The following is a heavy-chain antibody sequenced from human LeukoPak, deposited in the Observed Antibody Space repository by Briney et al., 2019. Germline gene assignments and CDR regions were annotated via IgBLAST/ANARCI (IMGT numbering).Heavy chain of an antibody. CDR3: ARRRYYDTSGYYVPHYFDY. CDR2: IYPGDSDT. V-gene: IGHV5-51*01. J-gene: IGHJ4*02. CDR1: GYSVTTYW. Sequence: GESLKISCKGSGYSVTTYWIGWVRQMPGKGLEWMGIIYPGDSDTRYSPSFQGQVTISADKSVSTAYLQWSSLKASDTAMYYCARRRYYDTSGYYVPHYFDYWGQGTLVTVPS. D-gene: IGHD3-22*01.